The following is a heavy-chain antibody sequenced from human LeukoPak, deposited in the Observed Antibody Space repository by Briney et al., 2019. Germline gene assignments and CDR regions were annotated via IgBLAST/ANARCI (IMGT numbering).Heavy chain of an antibody. J-gene: IGHJ4*02. V-gene: IGHV3-74*01. CDR1: GSTFSSSW. Sequence: GGSLRLSCAASGSTFSSSWMHWVRQAPGKGLVWVSRMNPDGSTTTYADSVKGRFTISRDNAKNTLYLQMNSLRAEDTAFYYCVRALNGADDYWGQGTLVAVSS. D-gene: IGHD3-9*01. CDR2: MNPDGSTT. CDR3: VRALNGADDY.